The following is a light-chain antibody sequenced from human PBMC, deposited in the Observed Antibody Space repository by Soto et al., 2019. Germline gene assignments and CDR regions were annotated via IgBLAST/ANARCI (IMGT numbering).Light chain of an antibody. CDR2: SNN. Sequence: QSVLTQSSSASGTPGQRVTISCSGSSSNIGGNTVNWYQQLPGTAPKLLIYSNNHRPSGVPGRFSGSKSGTSASLAISGLQSEDEADYYCAAWDDSLNGVVFGGGTKLTVL. V-gene: IGLV1-44*01. J-gene: IGLJ2*01. CDR1: SSNIGGNT. CDR3: AAWDDSLNGVV.